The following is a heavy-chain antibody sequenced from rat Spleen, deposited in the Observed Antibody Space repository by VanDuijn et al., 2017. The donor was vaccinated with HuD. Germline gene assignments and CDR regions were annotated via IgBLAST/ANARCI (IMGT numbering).Heavy chain of an antibody. J-gene: IGHJ3*01. D-gene: IGHD1-11*01. CDR3: TRNNYGGNSELGWFAY. CDR2: ITNAAGKV. CDR1: GFTFSDYT. Sequence: EVRLVESGGGLVQPGRSLKLSCAASGFTFSDYTMAWVRQAPKKGLEWVASITNAAGKVYYPDSVKGRFTISRDIAKSTLYLQMNDLRSEDTATYYCTRNNYGGNSELGWFAYWGQGTLVTVSS. V-gene: IGHV5S23*01.